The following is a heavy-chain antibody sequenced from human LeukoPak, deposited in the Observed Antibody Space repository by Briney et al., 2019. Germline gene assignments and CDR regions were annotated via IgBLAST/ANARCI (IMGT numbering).Heavy chain of an antibody. CDR3: ARDPRGYSGYHQLALDY. D-gene: IGHD5-12*01. Sequence: GGSVRLSCAASGFTFSSYWMHWVRQAPGQGLVWVSRINSDGSSTSYADSVKGRFTISRDNAKNTLYLQMNSLRAEDTAVYYCARDPRGYSGYHQLALDYWGQGTLVTVSS. V-gene: IGHV3-74*01. CDR1: GFTFSSYW. CDR2: INSDGSST. J-gene: IGHJ4*02.